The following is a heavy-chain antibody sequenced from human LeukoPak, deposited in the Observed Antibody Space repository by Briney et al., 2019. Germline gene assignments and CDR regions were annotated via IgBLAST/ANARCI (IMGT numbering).Heavy chain of an antibody. V-gene: IGHV1-8*01. CDR2: LNPDSGYT. CDR1: GYTFTSHD. J-gene: IGHJ6*02. Sequence: ASVKVSCKASGYTFTSHDINWVRQATGQGLEWMGRLNPDSGYTGSAQKFQGRVTMTRDTSISTAYMELSSLRSEDTAVYYCARADGGNSPGYYHGLDVWGQGTTVTVSS. D-gene: IGHD4-23*01. CDR3: ARADGGNSPGYYHGLDV.